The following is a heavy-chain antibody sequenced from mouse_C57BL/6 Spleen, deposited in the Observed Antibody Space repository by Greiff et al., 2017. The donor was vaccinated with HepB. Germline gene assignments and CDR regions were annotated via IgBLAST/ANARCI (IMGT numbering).Heavy chain of an antibody. D-gene: IGHD1-1*01. CDR3: ASNIMGTVVPYFEY. CDR2: INPYNGGT. V-gene: IGHV1-19*01. CDR1: GYTFTDYY. Sequence: EVQLQQSGPVLVKPGASVKMSCKASGYTFTDYYMNWVKQSHGKSLEWIGVINPYNGGTSYNQKFKGKATLTVDKSSSTAYMELNSLTSEDSAVYYWASNIMGTVVPYFEYWGQGTTLTVSS. J-gene: IGHJ2*01.